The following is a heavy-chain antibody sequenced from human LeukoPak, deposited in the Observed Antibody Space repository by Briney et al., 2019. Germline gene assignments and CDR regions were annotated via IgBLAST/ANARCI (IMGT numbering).Heavy chain of an antibody. CDR3: ARAQPYLYAFDI. D-gene: IGHD2-2*01. V-gene: IGHV4-59*12. CDR2: IFYSGST. Sequence: SETLSLTCTVSGVSISSYYWSWIRQPPGKGLEWIGYIFYSGSTNYNPPLKSRVTISVDTSKNQFSLKLSSVTAADTAVYYCARAQPYLYAFDIWGQGTMVTVSS. CDR1: GVSISSYY. J-gene: IGHJ3*02.